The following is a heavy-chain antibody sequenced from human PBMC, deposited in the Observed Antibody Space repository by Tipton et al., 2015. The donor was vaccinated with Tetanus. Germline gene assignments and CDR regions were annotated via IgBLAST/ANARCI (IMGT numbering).Heavy chain of an antibody. Sequence: SLRLSCAASGFTFSTYSMNRVRQSPGRGLEWVSAISASGDSIYYADFVKGRLIISRDTSKNTLYLQMNSLRAEDTAVYYCARAASPFDYWGQGTLVTVSS. CDR2: ISASGDSI. J-gene: IGHJ4*02. CDR3: ARAASPFDY. CDR1: GFTFSTYS. V-gene: IGHV3-23*01.